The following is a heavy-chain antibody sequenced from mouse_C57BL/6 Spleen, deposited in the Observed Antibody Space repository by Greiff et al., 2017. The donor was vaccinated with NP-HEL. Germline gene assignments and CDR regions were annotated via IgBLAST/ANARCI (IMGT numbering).Heavy chain of an antibody. Sequence: EVKLVESGGGLVKPGGSLKLSCAASGFTFSSYAMSWVRQTPEKRLEWVATISDGGSYTYYPDNVKGRFTISRDNAKNNLYLQMSHLKSEDTAMYYCARRGKDYAMDYWGQGTSVTVSS. J-gene: IGHJ4*01. V-gene: IGHV5-4*03. CDR1: GFTFSSYA. CDR2: ISDGGSYT. CDR3: ARRGKDYAMDY.